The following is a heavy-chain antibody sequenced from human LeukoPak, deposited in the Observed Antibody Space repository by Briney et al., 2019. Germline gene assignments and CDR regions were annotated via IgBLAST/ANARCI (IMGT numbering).Heavy chain of an antibody. D-gene: IGHD6-13*01. V-gene: IGHV4-59*01. CDR2: TSYSDST. J-gene: IGHJ4*02. CDR1: GDSFSSGY. Sequence: SETLSLTCTVSGDSFSSGYWCWIRQSPGKGLEWIGYTSYSDSTRYSPSLKSRVTMSIDTSMNQFSLKVTSVTAADTAVYYCARSSSRFDCWGQGTLVTVSS. CDR3: ARSSSRFDC.